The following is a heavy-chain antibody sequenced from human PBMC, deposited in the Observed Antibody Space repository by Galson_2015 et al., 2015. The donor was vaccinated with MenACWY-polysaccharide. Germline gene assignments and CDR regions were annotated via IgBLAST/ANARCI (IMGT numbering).Heavy chain of an antibody. CDR1: GYTFTGYY. J-gene: IGHJ5*02. D-gene: IGHD2-2*01. CDR2: INPNSGGT. V-gene: IGHV1-2*06. Sequence: SVKVSCKASGYTFTGYYIHWVRQAPGQGLEWMGRINPNSGGTNYAQKFQGRVTMTRDKSISTAQMELSRLRSDDTAVYYCARAPTASGGHCSRTTCFGWFDTWGQGSLVTVSS. CDR3: ARAPTASGGHCSRTTCFGWFDT.